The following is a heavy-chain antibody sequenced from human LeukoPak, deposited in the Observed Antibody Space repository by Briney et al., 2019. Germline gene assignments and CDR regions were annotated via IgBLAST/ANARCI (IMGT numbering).Heavy chain of an antibody. CDR2: IYHSGST. J-gene: IGHJ4*02. V-gene: IGHV4-39*07. CDR1: GGSISSSSYY. D-gene: IGHD4-23*01. Sequence: SETLSLTCTVSGGSISSSSYYWGWIRQPPGKGLEWIGEIYHSGSTNYNPSLKSRVTISVDKSKNQFSLKLSFVTAADTAVYYCARRTVVTPVIDYWGQGTLVTVSS. CDR3: ARRTVVTPVIDY.